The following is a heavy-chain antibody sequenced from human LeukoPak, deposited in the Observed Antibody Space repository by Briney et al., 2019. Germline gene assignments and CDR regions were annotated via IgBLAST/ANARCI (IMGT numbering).Heavy chain of an antibody. CDR2: ISYDGSNK. Sequence: PGRSLGLSCAASGFTFSSYAMHWVRQAPGKGLEWVAVISYDGSNKYYADSVKGRFTISRDNSKNTLYLQMNSLRAEDTAVYYCARDRSMSPDYWGQGTLVTVSS. V-gene: IGHV3-30*04. J-gene: IGHJ4*02. CDR3: ARDRSMSPDY. D-gene: IGHD6-6*01. CDR1: GFTFSSYA.